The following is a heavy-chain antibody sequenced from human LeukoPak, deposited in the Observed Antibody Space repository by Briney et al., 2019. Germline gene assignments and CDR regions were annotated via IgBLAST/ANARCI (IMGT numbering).Heavy chain of an antibody. CDR1: GFTFDDYA. Sequence: GGSLRLSCAASGFTFDDYAMHWVRQAPGKGLEWVSLISGDGASTYYADSVKGRFTISRDNSKNSLYLQMNSLRTEDTALYYCAKEVAGSAMDYYYGMDVWGQGTTVTVSS. CDR2: ISGDGAST. CDR3: AKEVAGSAMDYYYGMDV. V-gene: IGHV3-43*02. D-gene: IGHD2-15*01. J-gene: IGHJ6*02.